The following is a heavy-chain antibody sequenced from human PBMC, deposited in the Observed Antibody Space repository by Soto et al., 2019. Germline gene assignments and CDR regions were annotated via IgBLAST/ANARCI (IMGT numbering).Heavy chain of an antibody. CDR2: ISSSSSYI. D-gene: IGHD4-17*01. V-gene: IGHV3-21*01. Sequence: EVQLVESGGGLVKPGGSLRLSCAGSGFTFSSYSMNWVRQAPGKGLEWVSSISSSSSYIYYADSVKGRFTISRDNAKNSLYLQMNSLRAEHTAVYYCARERYDAFDIWGQGTMVTVSS. J-gene: IGHJ3*02. CDR1: GFTFSSYS. CDR3: ARERYDAFDI.